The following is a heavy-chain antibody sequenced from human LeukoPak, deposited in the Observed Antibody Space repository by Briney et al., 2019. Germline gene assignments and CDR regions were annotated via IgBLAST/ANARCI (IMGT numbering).Heavy chain of an antibody. J-gene: IGHJ3*02. Sequence: PSETLSLTCTVSGGSIRGYYWSWIRQPPGKGLEWIGYIYYSGSTSYNPSLKSRVTISLDTSKNQFSLKLSSVTAADRAVYYCARDRGQDYSGNSDAFDIWGQGTVVTVSS. CDR2: IYYSGST. D-gene: IGHD4-23*01. V-gene: IGHV4-59*01. CDR1: GGSIRGYY. CDR3: ARDRGQDYSGNSDAFDI.